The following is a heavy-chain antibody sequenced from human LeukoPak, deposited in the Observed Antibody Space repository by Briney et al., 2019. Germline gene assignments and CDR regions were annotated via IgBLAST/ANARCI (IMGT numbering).Heavy chain of an antibody. CDR2: MNPNSGNT. D-gene: IGHD2-15*01. V-gene: IGHV1-8*01. CDR1: GYTFTSYD. Sequence: GASVKVSCKASGYTFTSYDINWVRQATGQGLEWMGWMNPNSGNTGYAQKFQGRVTMTRNTSISTAYMELSSLRSEDTAVSYCARGGYCSGGSCLRSRNAFDIWGQGTMVTVSS. J-gene: IGHJ3*02. CDR3: ARGGYCSGGSCLRSRNAFDI.